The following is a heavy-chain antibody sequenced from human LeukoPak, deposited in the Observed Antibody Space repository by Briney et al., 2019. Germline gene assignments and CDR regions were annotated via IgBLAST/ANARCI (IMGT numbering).Heavy chain of an antibody. CDR2: TWYDGSNK. V-gene: IGHV3-33*06. D-gene: IGHD1-26*01. CDR1: GFTFSSYG. J-gene: IGHJ3*02. Sequence: GGSLRLSCAASGFTFSSYGMHWVRQAPGKGLEWVAVTWYDGSNKYYADSVKGRFTISRDNSKNALYLQMNSLRAEDTAVYYCAKVGGIVGAAGAFDIGGQGTMVTVSS. CDR3: AKVGGIVGAAGAFDI.